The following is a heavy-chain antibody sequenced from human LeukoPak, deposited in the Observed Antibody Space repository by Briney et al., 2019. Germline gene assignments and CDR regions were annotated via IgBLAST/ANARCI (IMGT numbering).Heavy chain of an antibody. V-gene: IGHV3-21*01. CDR2: ISSSSSYI. J-gene: IGHJ4*02. Sequence: GGSLRLSCAASGFTFSSYSMNWVRQAPGKGLEWVSSISSSSSYIYYADSVKGRFTISRHNAKNSLYLQMNSLRAEDTAVYYCARLSSGLLDYWGQGTLVTVSS. CDR1: GFTFSSYS. D-gene: IGHD3-22*01. CDR3: ARLSSGLLDY.